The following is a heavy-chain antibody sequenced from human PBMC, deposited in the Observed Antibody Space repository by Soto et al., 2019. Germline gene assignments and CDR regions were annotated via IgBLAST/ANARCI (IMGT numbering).Heavy chain of an antibody. Sequence: QVQLVQSGAEVKKPGASLKVSCKASGYRFTAYSIHWVRQGPGQGLEWMGWINPNGSGATPAQKFRGRVSMTSDTSIRTAYMELSGLRSDDTAVYYCVRWVSPTHSASSPAPYGMDVWGQGTTVTVSS. CDR3: VRWVSPTHSASSPAPYGMDV. V-gene: IGHV1-2*02. CDR1: GYRFTAYS. J-gene: IGHJ6*02. D-gene: IGHD6-6*01. CDR2: INPNGSGA.